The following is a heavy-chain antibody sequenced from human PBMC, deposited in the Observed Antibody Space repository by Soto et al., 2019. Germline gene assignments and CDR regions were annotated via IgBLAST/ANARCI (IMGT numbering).Heavy chain of an antibody. Sequence: PGGSLRLSCAASGFTFRNFAMNWVRHAPGKGLEWVSISSASGRSRYHADSVKGRFTISRDNSKNTLYLHMTNLRAEDTAVYYCAKDGNWLDVYLDVWGQGTPVTVSS. V-gene: IGHV3-23*01. CDR3: AKDGNWLDVYLDV. CDR2: SSASGRSR. J-gene: IGHJ4*02. D-gene: IGHD6-19*01. CDR1: GFTFRNFA.